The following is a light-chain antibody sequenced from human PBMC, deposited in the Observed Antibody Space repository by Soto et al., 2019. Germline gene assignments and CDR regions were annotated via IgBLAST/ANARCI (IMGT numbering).Light chain of an antibody. V-gene: IGKV3-11*01. J-gene: IGKJ3*01. CDR1: QSVGNY. CDR3: QQHSKWDGIL. CDR2: DAS. Sequence: EIVLTQSPVTLSLSPGESATLSCRASQSVGNYLAWYQQKPGQAPRLLIYDASTRAAGIPARFSGSGSGTDFTLTISSLEPEDFAIYYCQQHSKWDGILFGPGTKVDIK.